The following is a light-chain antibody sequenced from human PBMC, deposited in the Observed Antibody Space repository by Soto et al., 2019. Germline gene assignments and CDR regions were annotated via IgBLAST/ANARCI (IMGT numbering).Light chain of an antibody. CDR1: QAISSY. CDR2: AAS. CDR3: QQLNSFPIT. V-gene: IGKV1-9*01. Sequence: DIQLTQAPSFLSASAGDRVSITFRASQAISSYLAWYQQKPGRATKLLIYAASTLQSGVPSRFSGSGSGTEFTLTITSLQPEDFATYYCQQLNSFPITFGQGTRLEIK. J-gene: IGKJ5*01.